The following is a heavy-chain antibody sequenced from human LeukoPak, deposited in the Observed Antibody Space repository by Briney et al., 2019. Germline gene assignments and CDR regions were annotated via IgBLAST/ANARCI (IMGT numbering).Heavy chain of an antibody. CDR2: IYPGDSDT. J-gene: IGHJ3*02. CDR1: GYSFTNYW. D-gene: IGHD3-22*01. CDR3: ARLKDYYDSSGRVTAFDI. V-gene: IGHV5-51*01. Sequence: PGESLKISCKGSGYSFTNYWIAWVRQMPGKGLEWMGIIYPGDSDTTYTPSFQGQVTFSVDKSLSTAYLQWSSLKASDTAMYYCARLKDYYDSSGRVTAFDIWGQGTMVTVSS.